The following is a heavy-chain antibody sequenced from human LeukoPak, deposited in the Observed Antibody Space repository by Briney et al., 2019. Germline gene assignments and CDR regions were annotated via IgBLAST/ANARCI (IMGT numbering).Heavy chain of an antibody. CDR1: GDSISDSYYY. D-gene: IGHD2-15*01. CDR2: IYFSGST. J-gene: IGHJ4*02. Sequence: SETLSLTCTVSGDSISDSYYYWGWIRQPPGKGLEWIASIYFSGSTYYNPSLKSRVTISVDTSKNQFSLKLTSVTASDTAVYYCARLVLRRPWSDSWGQGTLVTVSS. CDR3: ARLVLRRPWSDS. V-gene: IGHV4-39*01.